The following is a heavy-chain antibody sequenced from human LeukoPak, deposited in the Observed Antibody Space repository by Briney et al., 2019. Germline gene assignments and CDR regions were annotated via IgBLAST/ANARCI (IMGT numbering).Heavy chain of an antibody. CDR2: VKEDGSEE. V-gene: IGHV3-7*01. J-gene: IGHJ6*03. CDR1: GFTFSSYW. CDR3: ARDHHDVLTGYYSNYYNYYYMDV. Sequence: GGSLRLSCAASGFTFSSYWMSWVRQAPGKGLEWVANVKEDGSEEYYVDSVRGRFTLSRDNAENSLYLQMNSLRAEDTAVYYCARDHHDVLTGYYSNYYNYYYMDVWGKETTVTVSS. D-gene: IGHD3-9*01.